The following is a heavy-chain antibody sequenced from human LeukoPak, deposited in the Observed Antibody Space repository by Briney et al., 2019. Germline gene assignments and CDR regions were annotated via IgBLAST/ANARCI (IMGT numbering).Heavy chain of an antibody. J-gene: IGHJ6*02. V-gene: IGHV3-30*18. CDR2: ISYDGSNK. CDR1: GFTFSSHG. Sequence: GRSLRLSCAASGFTFSSHGMHWVRQAPGKGLEWVAVISYDGSNKYYADSVKGRFTISRDNSKNTLYLQMNSLRAEDTAVYYCAKEGYYYDSSGYNYYYGMDVWGQGTTVTVSS. CDR3: AKEGYYYDSSGYNYYYGMDV. D-gene: IGHD3-22*01.